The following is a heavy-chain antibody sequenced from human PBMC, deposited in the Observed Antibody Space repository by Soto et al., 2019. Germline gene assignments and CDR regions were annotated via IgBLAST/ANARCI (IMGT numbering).Heavy chain of an antibody. V-gene: IGHV3-72*01. Sequence: EVQLVESEGSLVQPGGSLRLSCAASGFTFSDHYMDWVRQAPGKGLEWVGRTRNKANSYTTEYAASVKGRFTISRDDSKNSLYLQMNRLKTEDTAVNYCARTGIAAAGTVNDYYGMDVWGQGTTVTVSS. CDR3: ARTGIAAAGTVNDYYGMDV. D-gene: IGHD6-13*01. J-gene: IGHJ6*02. CDR1: GFTFSDHY. CDR2: TRNKANSYTT.